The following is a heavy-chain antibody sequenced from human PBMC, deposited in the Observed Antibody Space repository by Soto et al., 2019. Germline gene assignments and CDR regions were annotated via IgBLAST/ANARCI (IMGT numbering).Heavy chain of an antibody. J-gene: IGHJ4*02. V-gene: IGHV3-53*01. CDR2: IYRGGST. CDR1: GFTVSSNY. D-gene: IGHD5-12*01. Sequence: EVQLVESGGGLIQPGGSLRLSCAASGFTVSSNYMSWVRQAPGKGLEWVSVIYRGGSTYYADSVKCRFTISRDHSKNTLDLHMNSLRAEYTSVYYCARGVGGYDHLWYFDYGGKGTLFTFSS. CDR3: ARGVGGYDHLWYFDY.